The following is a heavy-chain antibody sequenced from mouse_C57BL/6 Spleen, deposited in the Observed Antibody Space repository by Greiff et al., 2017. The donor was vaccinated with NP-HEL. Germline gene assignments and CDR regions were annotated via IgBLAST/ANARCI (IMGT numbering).Heavy chain of an antibody. CDR1: GYTFTDYE. V-gene: IGHV1-15*01. J-gene: IGHJ3*01. CDR2: IDPETGGT. CDR3: TSPYYYGSSLFAY. D-gene: IGHD1-1*01. Sequence: VKLVESGAELVRPGASVTLSCKASGYTFTDYEMHWVKQTPVHGLVWIGAIDPETGGTAYNQKFKGKAILTADKSSSTAYMELRSLTSEDSAVYYCTSPYYYGSSLFAYWGQGTLVTVSA.